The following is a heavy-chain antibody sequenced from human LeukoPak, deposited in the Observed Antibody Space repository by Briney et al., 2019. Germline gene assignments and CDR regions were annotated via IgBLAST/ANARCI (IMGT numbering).Heavy chain of an antibody. CDR1: GFSFSTSP. Sequence: GGSLRLSCAASGFSFSTSPMSWVREPPGKGLEWVSAMNNGPGATFYRDSVRGRFTISRDDSKSTLYLQMNSLRAEDTGTYYCAKTHYDLLDVWGQGTTVTVSS. CDR3: AKTHYDLLDV. V-gene: IGHV3-23*01. D-gene: IGHD5-12*01. J-gene: IGHJ6*02. CDR2: MNNGPGAT.